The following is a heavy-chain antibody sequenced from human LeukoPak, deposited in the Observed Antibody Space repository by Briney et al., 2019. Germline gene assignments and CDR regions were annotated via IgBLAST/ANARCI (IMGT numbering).Heavy chain of an antibody. CDR2: ISSSSSTI. Sequence: PGRSLRLSCAASGFTVSSNYMSWVRQAPGKGLEWASYISSSSSTIYYADSVKGRFTISRDNAKNSLYLQMNSPRAEDTAVYYCARGVPIPFDYWGQGTLVTVSS. J-gene: IGHJ4*02. CDR3: ARGVPIPFDY. V-gene: IGHV3-11*01. CDR1: GFTVSSNY. D-gene: IGHD3-10*01.